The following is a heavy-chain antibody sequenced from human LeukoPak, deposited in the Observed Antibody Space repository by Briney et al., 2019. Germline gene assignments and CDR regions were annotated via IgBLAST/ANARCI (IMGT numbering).Heavy chain of an antibody. V-gene: IGHV1-2*02. CDR1: GYTFTDYY. D-gene: IGHD6-19*01. CDR2: IHPNSGGT. CDR3: ARLAAVPG. Sequence: GASVKVSCKASGYTFTDYYLHWVRQAPGQGLEWMGWIHPNSGGTNYAQKFQDRVAMTRDTSISTAYMELSSLRSDDTAVYYCARLAAVPGWGQGTLVTVSS. J-gene: IGHJ1*01.